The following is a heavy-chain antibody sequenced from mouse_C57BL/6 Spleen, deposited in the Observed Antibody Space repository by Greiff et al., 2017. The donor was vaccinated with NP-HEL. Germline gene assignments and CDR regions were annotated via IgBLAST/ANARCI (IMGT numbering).Heavy chain of an antibody. CDR1: GYTFTSYW. V-gene: IGHV1-50*01. CDR2: IDPSDSYT. CDR3: GRRYGSSSYAMDY. D-gene: IGHD1-1*01. Sequence: QVQLQQPGAELVKPGASVKLSCKASGYTFTSYWMQWVKQRPGQGLEWIGEIDPSDSYTNYNQKFKGKATLTVDTSSSTAYMQLSSLTSEDSAVYYCGRRYGSSSYAMDYWGQGTSVTVSS. J-gene: IGHJ4*01.